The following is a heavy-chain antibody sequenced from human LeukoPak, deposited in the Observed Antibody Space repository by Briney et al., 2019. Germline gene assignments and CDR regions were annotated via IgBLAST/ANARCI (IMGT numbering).Heavy chain of an antibody. Sequence: GKSLRLSCAGSGFTFSGYGMHWVRQAPGKGLEWVTGIAYDGSRKHYADSVKGRFTISRDNAKNSLYLQMNSLRAEDTAVYYCARDSNWFDPWGQGTLVTVSS. CDR3: ARDSNWFDP. V-gene: IGHV3-33*05. J-gene: IGHJ5*02. CDR1: GFTFSGYG. CDR2: IAYDGSRK.